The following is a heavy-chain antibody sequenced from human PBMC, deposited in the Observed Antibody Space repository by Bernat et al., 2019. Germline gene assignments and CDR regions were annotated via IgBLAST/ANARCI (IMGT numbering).Heavy chain of an antibody. CDR1: GFTFSSYG. J-gene: IGHJ6*02. D-gene: IGHD4-17*01. CDR3: ATLTTVTTVYYYYGMDV. Sequence: QVQLVESGGGVVQPGRSLRLSCAASGFTFSSYGMHWVRQAPGKGLEWVAVIWYDGSNKYYADSVKGRFTISRDNSKNTLYLQMNSLRAEDTAVYYCATLTTVTTVYYYYGMDVWGQGTTVTVSS. V-gene: IGHV3-33*01. CDR2: IWYDGSNK.